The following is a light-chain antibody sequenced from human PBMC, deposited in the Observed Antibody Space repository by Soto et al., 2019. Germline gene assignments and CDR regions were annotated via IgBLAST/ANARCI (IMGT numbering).Light chain of an antibody. J-gene: IGKJ1*01. Sequence: IVMTQSPATLSLSPGERATLSCRASQSVRSSYLAWYQQKPGQAPRLLIYGASTRATGIPDRFSGGGSGTDSTLTISRLEPEDFAVYFCHQYGDSPQTFGQGTKVDI. CDR2: GAS. CDR3: HQYGDSPQT. CDR1: QSVRSSY. V-gene: IGKV3-20*01.